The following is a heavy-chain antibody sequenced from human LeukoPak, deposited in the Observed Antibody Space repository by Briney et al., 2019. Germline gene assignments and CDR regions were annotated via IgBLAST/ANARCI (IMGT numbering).Heavy chain of an antibody. D-gene: IGHD3-10*01. Sequence: ASVKVSCKASGYTFIDFYIHWVRQAPGQGLEWMGWINPNSGGTNYAQKFQGRVTMTRDTSISTAYMELSSLGSDDTAFYYCARDEVRGVNDYWGQGTLVTVSS. CDR1: GYTFIDFY. V-gene: IGHV1-2*02. J-gene: IGHJ4*02. CDR2: INPNSGGT. CDR3: ARDEVRGVNDY.